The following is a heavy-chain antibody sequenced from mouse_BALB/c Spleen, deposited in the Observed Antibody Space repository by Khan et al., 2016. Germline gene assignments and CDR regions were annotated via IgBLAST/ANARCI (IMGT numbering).Heavy chain of an antibody. V-gene: IGHV1-7*01. D-gene: IGHD1-1*01. J-gene: IGHJ3*01. Sequence: VQLQESGAELAKPGASVKMSCKASGYTFTSYWMHWVKQRPGQGLEWIGYINPSTGYTEYNQKFKDKATLTADKSSSTAYMQLSSLTSEDSAVYYCASYGSSYPWFAYWRQGTLVTVSA. CDR1: GYTFTSYW. CDR3: ASYGSSYPWFAY. CDR2: INPSTGYT.